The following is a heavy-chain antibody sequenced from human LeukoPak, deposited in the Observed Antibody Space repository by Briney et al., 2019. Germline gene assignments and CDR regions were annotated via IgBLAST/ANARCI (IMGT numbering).Heavy chain of an antibody. V-gene: IGHV4-59*01. Sequence: SETLSLTCTVSGGSISSYYWSWIRQPPGKGLEWIGYIYYSGSTNYNPSLKSRVTISVDTSKNQFSLKLSSVTAADTAVYYCAKEEQQRVDPWGQGTLVTVSS. CDR1: GGSISSYY. D-gene: IGHD6-13*01. CDR3: AKEEQQRVDP. CDR2: IYYSGST. J-gene: IGHJ5*02.